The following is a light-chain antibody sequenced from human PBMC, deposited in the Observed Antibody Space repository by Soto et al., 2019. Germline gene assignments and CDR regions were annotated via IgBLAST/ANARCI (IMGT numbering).Light chain of an antibody. Sequence: HSVLTQPASVSGSPLQSITISCTGTSSDVGGYNYVSWYQHHPGKAPKLMIYDVSNRPSGVSNRFSGSKSGNTASLTISGLQPEDEADYYCCSYTTSNTRQIVFGTGTKVTV. J-gene: IGLJ1*01. V-gene: IGLV2-14*03. CDR1: SSDVGGYNY. CDR2: DVS. CDR3: CSYTTSNTRQIV.